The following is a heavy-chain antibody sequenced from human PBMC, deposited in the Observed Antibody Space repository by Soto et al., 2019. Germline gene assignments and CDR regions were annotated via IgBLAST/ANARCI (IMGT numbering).Heavy chain of an antibody. CDR1: GFTFSSYG. V-gene: IGHV3-30*18. D-gene: IGHD4-17*01. Sequence: QVQLVESGGGVVQPGRSLRLSCAASGFTFSSYGMHWVRQAPGKGLEWVAVISYDGSNKYYADSVKGRFTISRDNSKNTLYLQMNSLRAEDTAVYYCAKDLVDYGDYFDYWGQGTLVTVSS. CDR3: AKDLVDYGDYFDY. CDR2: ISYDGSNK. J-gene: IGHJ4*02.